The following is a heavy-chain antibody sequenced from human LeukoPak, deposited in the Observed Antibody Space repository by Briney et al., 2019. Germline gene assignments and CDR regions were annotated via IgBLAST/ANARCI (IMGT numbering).Heavy chain of an antibody. CDR1: GFTFSNAW. Sequence: GGSLRLSCAASGFTFSNAWMSWVRQAPGKGLEWVGRIKSKTDGGTTDYAAPVKGRFTISRDDSKNTLYLQMNSLKTEDTAVYYCTTAPRGYCSGGSCSFALDIWGQGTMVTVSS. CDR2: IKSKTDGGTT. D-gene: IGHD2-15*01. J-gene: IGHJ3*02. V-gene: IGHV3-15*01. CDR3: TTAPRGYCSGGSCSFALDI.